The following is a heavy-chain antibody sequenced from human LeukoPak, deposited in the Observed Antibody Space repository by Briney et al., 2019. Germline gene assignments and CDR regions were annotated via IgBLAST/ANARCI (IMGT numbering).Heavy chain of an antibody. J-gene: IGHJ4*02. CDR2: ISGSGGST. CDR1: GFTFSSYA. CDR3: AKGRWDSSGYYPYYFDY. V-gene: IGHV3-23*01. D-gene: IGHD3-22*01. Sequence: PGGSLRLSCAASGFTFSSYAMSWVRQAPGKGLEWVSAISGSGGSTYYADSVKGRFTISRDNSKNTLYLQMNSLRAEDTAVYYCAKGRWDSSGYYPYYFDYWGQGTLVTVSS.